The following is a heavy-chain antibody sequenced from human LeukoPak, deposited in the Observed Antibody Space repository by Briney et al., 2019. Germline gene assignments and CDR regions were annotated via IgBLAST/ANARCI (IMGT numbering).Heavy chain of an antibody. CDR2: IKQDGSEK. J-gene: IGHJ5*02. Sequence: LRLSXAASGFSFSTSWMSWVRQAPGRGLEWVANIKQDGSEKYYVDCVRGRFTISRDNAKASLFLQMNSLGAADTAVYFCVRAAYSPNWFDPWGQGXLXX. D-gene: IGHD4-11*01. CDR3: VRAAYSPNWFDP. CDR1: GFSFSTSW. V-gene: IGHV3-7*04.